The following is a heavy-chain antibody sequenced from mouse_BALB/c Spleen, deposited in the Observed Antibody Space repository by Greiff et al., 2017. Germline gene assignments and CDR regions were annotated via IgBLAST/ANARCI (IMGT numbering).Heavy chain of an antibody. J-gene: IGHJ2*01. D-gene: IGHD1-1*01. CDR3: SRSGITTVVADY. CDR1: GYTFSSYW. CDR2: ILPGSGST. V-gene: IGHV1-9*01. Sequence: VQLQQSGAELMKPGASVKISCKATGYTFSSYWIDWVKQRPGHGLEWIGEILPGSGSTNYNEKFKGKATFTADTSSNTAYMQLSSLTSEDSAVYYCSRSGITTVVADYWGQGTTLTVSA.